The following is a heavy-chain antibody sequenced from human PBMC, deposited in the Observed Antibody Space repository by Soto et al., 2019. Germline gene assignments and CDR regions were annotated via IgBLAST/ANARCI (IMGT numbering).Heavy chain of an antibody. CDR1: GFTFSSYA. CDR3: AKGRYYFDY. V-gene: IGHV3-23*01. CDR2: ISGSGGST. J-gene: IGHJ4*02. Sequence: EVQLLESGGGLVQPGGSLRLSCAASGFTFSSYAMNWVRQAPGKGLEWVSTISGSGGSTYYADSVKGRFTISRDNSKSTLYLQMISLRAEDTAVYYCAKGRYYFDYWGQGTLVTVSS.